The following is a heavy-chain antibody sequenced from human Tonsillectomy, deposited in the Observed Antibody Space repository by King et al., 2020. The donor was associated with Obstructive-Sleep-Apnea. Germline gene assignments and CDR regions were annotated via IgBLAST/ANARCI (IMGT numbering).Heavy chain of an antibody. V-gene: IGHV3-7*01. J-gene: IGHJ4*02. Sequence: EVQLVESGGGLVQPGGSLRLSCTASGFTFTNYWMTWVRQALGKGLEWVANINQDGSEKNYVDSVRGRFTGSRDNAKNSLFLQMNSLRVEDTAVYYCAGGPGEWEVPLDYWGQGTLVTVSS. CDR1: GFTFTNYW. CDR3: AGGPGEWEVPLDY. CDR2: INQDGSEK. D-gene: IGHD1-26*01.